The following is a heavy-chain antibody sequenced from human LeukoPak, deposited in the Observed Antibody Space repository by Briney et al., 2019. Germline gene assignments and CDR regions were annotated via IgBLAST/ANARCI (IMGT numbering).Heavy chain of an antibody. CDR2: IKSDGSSI. V-gene: IGHV3-74*01. D-gene: IGHD3-22*01. Sequence: GGSLRLSCAASGFTFSSYSMHWVRQAPGKGLVWVSRIKSDGSSISYADSVKGRFTISRDNSKNTLYLQMNSLRAEDTAVYYCAKDLSVAGYDSSGYLFQHWGQGTLVTVSS. CDR1: GFTFSSYS. CDR3: AKDLSVAGYDSSGYLFQH. J-gene: IGHJ1*01.